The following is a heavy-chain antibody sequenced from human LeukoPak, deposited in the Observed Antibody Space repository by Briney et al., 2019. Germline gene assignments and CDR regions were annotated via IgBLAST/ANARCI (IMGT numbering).Heavy chain of an antibody. CDR3: ARAHYGSGPKPYYFDY. D-gene: IGHD3-10*01. Sequence: PGGSLRLSCAASGFTVSSNYMSWVRQAPGKGLEWVSVIYSGGRTYYADSVKGRFTISRDNSKNTLFLQMNSLRAEDTAVYYCARAHYGSGPKPYYFDYWGQGTLVTVSS. CDR1: GFTVSSNY. J-gene: IGHJ4*02. V-gene: IGHV3-53*01. CDR2: IYSGGRT.